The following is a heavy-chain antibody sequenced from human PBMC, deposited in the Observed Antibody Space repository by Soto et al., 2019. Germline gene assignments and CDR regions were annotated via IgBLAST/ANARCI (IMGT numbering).Heavy chain of an antibody. CDR3: ARDYCSGGSCYGTNWFDP. V-gene: IGHV3-48*02. Sequence: GGSLRLSCAASGFTFSSYSMNWVRQAPGKGLEWVSYISSSSSTIYYADSVRGRFTISRDNAKNSLYLQMNSLRDEDTAVYYCARDYCSGGSCYGTNWFDPWGQGTLVTVSS. J-gene: IGHJ5*02. CDR2: ISSSSSTI. CDR1: GFTFSSYS. D-gene: IGHD2-15*01.